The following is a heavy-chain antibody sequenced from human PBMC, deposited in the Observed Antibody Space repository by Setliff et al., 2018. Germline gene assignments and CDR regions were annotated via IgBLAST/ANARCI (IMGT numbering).Heavy chain of an antibody. CDR1: GYTLTNYY. D-gene: IGHD3-3*01. V-gene: IGHV1-46*03. Sequence: GASVKVSCKASGYTLTNYYMHWGRQAPGQGLEWMGIINPSGGLTRYAKKFQGRVTMTRDTSTSTVYMEVISLRSEDTAVYFCARDRFYNSWSGTSITAPHDAFDIWGQGTMVTVSS. J-gene: IGHJ3*02. CDR2: INPSGGLT. CDR3: ARDRFYNSWSGTSITAPHDAFDI.